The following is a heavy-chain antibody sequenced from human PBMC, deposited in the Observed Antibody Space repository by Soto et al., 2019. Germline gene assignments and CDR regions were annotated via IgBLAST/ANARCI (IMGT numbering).Heavy chain of an antibody. CDR3: ARSTRGSGSYYLDYYYYYGMDV. CDR1: GGTFSSYA. Sequence: SVKVSCKASGGTFSSYAISCVRQAPGQGLEWMGGIIPIFGTANYAQKFQGRVTITADESTSTAYMELSSLRSEDTAVYYCARSTRGSGSYYLDYYYYYGMDVWGQGTTVTVSS. CDR2: IIPIFGTA. V-gene: IGHV1-69*13. D-gene: IGHD3-10*01. J-gene: IGHJ6*02.